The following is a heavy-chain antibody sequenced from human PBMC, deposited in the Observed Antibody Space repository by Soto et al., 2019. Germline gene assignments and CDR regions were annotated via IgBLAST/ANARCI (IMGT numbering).Heavy chain of an antibody. V-gene: IGHV3-21*01. J-gene: IGHJ4*02. Sequence: GGSLRLSCAASGFTFSSYSMNWVRQAPGKGLEWVSSISSSSSYIYYADSVKGRFTISRDNAKNSLYLQMNSLRAEDTAVYYCARDKNSGYDSFDYWGQGTLVTVSS. D-gene: IGHD5-12*01. CDR3: ARDKNSGYDSFDY. CDR1: GFTFSSYS. CDR2: ISSSSSYI.